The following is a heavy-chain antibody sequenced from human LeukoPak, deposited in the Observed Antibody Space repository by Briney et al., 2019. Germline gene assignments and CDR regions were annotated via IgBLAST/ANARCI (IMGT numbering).Heavy chain of an antibody. CDR2: INWNGGST. V-gene: IGHV3-20*04. J-gene: IGHJ4*02. CDR3: ARGSGDWDFDFDY. CDR1: RFSFDAFG. D-gene: IGHD2-21*02. Sequence: GESLRLACAVYRFSFDAFGIGWDRHVPGPGLDLDSGINWNGGSTGYADSVKGRFTISRDNAKNSLYLQMNSLRAEDTALYYCARGSGDWDFDFDYWGQGTLVTVSS.